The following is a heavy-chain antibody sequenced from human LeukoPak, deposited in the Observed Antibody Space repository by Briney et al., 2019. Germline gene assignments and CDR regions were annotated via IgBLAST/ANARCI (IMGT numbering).Heavy chain of an antibody. V-gene: IGHV3-30-3*01. Sequence: GGSLRLSCAASGFTFSSYAMHWVRQAPGKGLEWVAVISYDGSNKYYADSVKGRFTISRDNSKNTLYLQMNSLRAEDTAVYYCAKVDYYGMDVWGQGTTVTVSS. CDR1: GFTFSSYA. J-gene: IGHJ6*02. CDR3: AKVDYYGMDV. CDR2: ISYDGSNK.